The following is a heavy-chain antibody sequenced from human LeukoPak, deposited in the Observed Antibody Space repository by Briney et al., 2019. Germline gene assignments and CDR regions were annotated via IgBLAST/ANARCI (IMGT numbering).Heavy chain of an antibody. CDR1: GGSISSYY. CDR3: ARAISSIAARRGYYYYYMDV. V-gene: IGHV4-59*01. D-gene: IGHD6-6*01. Sequence: PSETLSLTCTVPGGSISSYYWSWIRQPPGKGLEWIGYIYYSGSTNYNPSLKSRVTISVDTSKNQFSLKLSSVTAADTAVYYCARAISSIAARRGYYYYYMDVWGKGTTVTVSS. J-gene: IGHJ6*03. CDR2: IYYSGST.